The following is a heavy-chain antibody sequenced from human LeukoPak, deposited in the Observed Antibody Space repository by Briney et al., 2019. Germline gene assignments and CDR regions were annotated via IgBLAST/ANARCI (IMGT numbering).Heavy chain of an antibody. D-gene: IGHD3-22*01. CDR2: IYYSGST. Sequence: SETLSLACTVSGGSISSYYWIWIRQPPGKGLEWIGYIYYSGSTNYNPSLKSRVTISVDTSKNQFSLKLSSVTAADTAVYYCACNYYDSSGYYADAFDIWGQGTMVAVSS. CDR1: GGSISSYY. V-gene: IGHV4-59*08. CDR3: ACNYYDSSGYYADAFDI. J-gene: IGHJ3*02.